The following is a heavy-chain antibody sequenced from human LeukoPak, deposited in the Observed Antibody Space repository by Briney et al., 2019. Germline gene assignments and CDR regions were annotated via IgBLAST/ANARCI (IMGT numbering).Heavy chain of an antibody. V-gene: IGHV3-74*01. CDR3: ARGGGYCSGGSCGIDWFGP. J-gene: IGHJ5*02. Sequence: GGSLRLSCAASGFTFSSYWMHWVRQAPGKGLVWVSRINSDGSSTSYADSVKGRFTISRDNAKNTLFLQMNSLRAEDTAVYYCARGGGYCSGGSCGIDWFGPWGQGTLVTVSS. CDR1: GFTFSSYW. CDR2: INSDGSST. D-gene: IGHD2-15*01.